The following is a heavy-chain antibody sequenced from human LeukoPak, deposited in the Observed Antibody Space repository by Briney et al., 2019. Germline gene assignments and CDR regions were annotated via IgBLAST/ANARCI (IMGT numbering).Heavy chain of an antibody. CDR2: INPNSGGT. CDR3: ARDLKQQLPTVDY. J-gene: IGHJ4*02. V-gene: IGHV1-2*06. D-gene: IGHD6-13*01. CDR1: GYTFTGYY. Sequence: ASVKVSCKASGYTFTGYYMHWVRQAPGQGLEWMGRINPNSGGTNYAQKFQGRVTMTRDTSISTAYMELSRLRSDDTAVYYCARDLKQQLPTVDYWRQGTLVTVSS.